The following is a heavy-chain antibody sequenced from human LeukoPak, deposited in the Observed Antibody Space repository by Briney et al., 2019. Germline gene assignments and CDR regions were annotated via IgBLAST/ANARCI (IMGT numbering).Heavy chain of an antibody. CDR2: INPSGGNT. CDR1: GYTFTNYY. Sequence: ASVKVSCKASGYTFTNYYIHWVRQAPGQGLEWMGLINPSGGNTNYAQNFQGRVTMTRDTSTSTVYMGLSSLRSEDTAVYYCARVRDGYNDAYDIWGQGTMVTVPS. D-gene: IGHD5-24*01. V-gene: IGHV1-46*01. J-gene: IGHJ3*02. CDR3: ARVRDGYNDAYDI.